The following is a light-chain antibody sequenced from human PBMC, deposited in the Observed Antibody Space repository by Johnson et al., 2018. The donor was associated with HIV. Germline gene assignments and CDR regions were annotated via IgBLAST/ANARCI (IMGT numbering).Light chain of an antibody. CDR1: SSNIGNNY. V-gene: IGLV1-51*02. CDR3: GTWDSRLTAAAYV. J-gene: IGLJ1*01. Sequence: QSVLTQPPSVSAAPGQKVTISCSGSSSNIGNNYVTWYQQFPGTAPKLLMYENSRRPSGTPDRFSGSKSGTSATLTITGLQTGDEADYYCGTWDSRLTAAAYVLGTGTKVIVL. CDR2: ENS.